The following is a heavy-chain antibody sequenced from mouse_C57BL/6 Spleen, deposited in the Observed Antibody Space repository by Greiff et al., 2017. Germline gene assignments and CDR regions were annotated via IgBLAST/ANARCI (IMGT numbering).Heavy chain of an antibody. D-gene: IGHD1-1*01. J-gene: IGHJ1*03. V-gene: IGHV5-12*01. CDR3: ARHDYDGSSYGYWYFDV. CDR1: GFTFSDYY. CDR2: ISNGGGST. Sequence: EVKVVESGGGLVQPGGSLKLSCAASGFTFSDYYMYWVRQTPEKRLEWVAYISNGGGSTYYPDTVKGRFTIARDNAKNTLYLQMSRLKSEDTAMYYCARHDYDGSSYGYWYFDVWGTGTTVTVSS.